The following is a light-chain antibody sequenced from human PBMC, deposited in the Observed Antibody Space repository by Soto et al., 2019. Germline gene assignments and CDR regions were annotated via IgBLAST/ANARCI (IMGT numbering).Light chain of an antibody. Sequence: QSVLTQPPSASGSPGQSVTISCTGTSSDVGAYNYVSWYQQYPGKVPKLMVYEVNKRPSGVPDRFSGSKSGNTASLTVSGLHAEDEADYYCTSYAGGNNVFGTGTKLTVL. CDR3: TSYAGGNNV. V-gene: IGLV2-8*01. J-gene: IGLJ1*01. CDR1: SSDVGAYNY. CDR2: EVN.